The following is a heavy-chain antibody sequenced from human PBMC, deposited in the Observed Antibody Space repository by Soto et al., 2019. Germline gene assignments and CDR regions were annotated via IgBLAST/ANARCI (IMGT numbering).Heavy chain of an antibody. CDR1: GGSISSYY. J-gene: IGHJ4*02. CDR2: IYYSGST. V-gene: IGHV4-59*01. CDR3: ARGKKYSSSWFV. D-gene: IGHD6-13*01. Sequence: SETLSLTCTVSGGSISSYYWSWIRQPPGKGLEWIGYIYYSGSTNYNPSLKSRVTISVDTSKNQFSLKLSSVTAADTAVYYCARGKKYSSSWFVWGQGTLVTVFS.